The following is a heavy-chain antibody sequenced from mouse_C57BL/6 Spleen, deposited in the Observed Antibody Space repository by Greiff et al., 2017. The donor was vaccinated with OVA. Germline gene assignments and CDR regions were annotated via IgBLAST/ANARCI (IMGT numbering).Heavy chain of an antibody. CDR2: IRLKSDTYAT. J-gene: IGHJ1*03. CDR3: TASDYYGSSYWYFDV. V-gene: IGHV6-3*01. Sequence: EVQLVESGGGLVQPGGSMKLSCVASGFTFSNYWMNWVRQSPEKGLEWVAQIRLKSDTYATHYAASVKGRFTISRDDSKSSVYLQMNNLSAEDTGIYYCTASDYYGSSYWYFDVWGTGTTVTVSS. D-gene: IGHD1-1*01. CDR1: GFTFSNYW.